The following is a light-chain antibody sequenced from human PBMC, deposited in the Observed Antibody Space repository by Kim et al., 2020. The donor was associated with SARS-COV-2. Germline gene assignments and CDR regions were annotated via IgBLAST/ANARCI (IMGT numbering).Light chain of an antibody. CDR2: SNN. CDR1: SSNIGSNT. CDR3: AAWDDSLNGVV. J-gene: IGLJ2*01. Sequence: ELTQPPSASGTPGQRVTISCSGSSSNIGSNTVNWYQQLPGTAPKLLIYSNNQRPSGVPDRFSGSKSGTSASLTISGLQSEDEADYYCAAWDDSLNGVVFGGGTQLTVL. V-gene: IGLV1-44*01.